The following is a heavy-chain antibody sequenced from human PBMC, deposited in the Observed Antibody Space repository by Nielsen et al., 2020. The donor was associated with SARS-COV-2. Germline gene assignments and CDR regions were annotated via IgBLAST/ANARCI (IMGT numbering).Heavy chain of an antibody. CDR2: ISYDGGND. CDR1: GFTFSKFP. D-gene: IGHD1-26*01. J-gene: IGHJ4*02. V-gene: IGHV3-30-3*01. CDR3: AKDRRGSYYGPFDY. Sequence: GGSLRLSCAASGFTFSKFPMHWVRQAPGKGLEWLAIISYDGGNDHYADSVKGRFTVSRDNSKDTLHLQMNSLRAEDTAVYYCAKDRRGSYYGPFDYWGQGTLVTVSS.